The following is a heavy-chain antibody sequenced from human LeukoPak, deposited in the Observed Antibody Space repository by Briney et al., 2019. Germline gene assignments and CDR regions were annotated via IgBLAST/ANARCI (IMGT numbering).Heavy chain of an antibody. D-gene: IGHD3-22*01. CDR3: AKDRYYDSSGYYSPGD. CDR2: ISGDGGST. Sequence: PGASLRLSCAASGFTFDDDAMHWGRQAPGKGLEWVSLISGDGGSTYYADSVKGRFTISRDNSKNSLYLQMNSLRTEDTALYYCAKDRYYDSSGYYSPGDWGQGTLVTVSS. V-gene: IGHV3-43*02. CDR1: GFTFDDDA. J-gene: IGHJ4*02.